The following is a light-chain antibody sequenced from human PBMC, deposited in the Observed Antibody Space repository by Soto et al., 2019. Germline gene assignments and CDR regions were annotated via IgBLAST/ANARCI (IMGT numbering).Light chain of an antibody. Sequence: AEAASSLSASVGDRVTITCRATQFVSSFLGWYQQKPAKVPKLLIFDVSILASGVPSRFSGSGSGTEFTLTISSLQPEDFATYSCQQYYISWSFGQGTKVDI. J-gene: IGKJ1*01. V-gene: IGKV1-5*01. CDR2: DVS. CDR3: QQYYISWS. CDR1: QFVSSF.